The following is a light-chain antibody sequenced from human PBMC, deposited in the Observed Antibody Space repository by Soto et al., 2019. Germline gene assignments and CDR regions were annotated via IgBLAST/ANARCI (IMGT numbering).Light chain of an antibody. CDR2: GAS. CDR3: QQYGSGT. V-gene: IGKV3-20*01. Sequence: EILLTQSPGTLSLSPGERATLSCRASQIVNKKFLAWYQQKPGQAPRLLIYGASSRATGIPDRFNGSGSGTTFTITISRLEPEDFALYYCQQYGSGTFGQGTKVEIK. CDR1: QIVNKKF. J-gene: IGKJ1*01.